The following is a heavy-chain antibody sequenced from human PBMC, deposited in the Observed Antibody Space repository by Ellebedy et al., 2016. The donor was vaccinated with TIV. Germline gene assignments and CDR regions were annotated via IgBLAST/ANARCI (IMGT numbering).Heavy chain of an antibody. J-gene: IGHJ4*02. CDR1: GGSISSRSSY. V-gene: IGHV4-39*01. CDR3: ARHRKGSGYYGLYYFDY. Sequence: SETLSLTXTVSGGSISSRSSYWGWIRQSPGKGLEWIASVDYSGTTDYNPSLRSRVSISADTSKKQFFLDLSSVTAADTAVYYCARHRKGSGYYGLYYFDYWGQGTLVTVSS. CDR2: VDYSGTT. D-gene: IGHD5-12*01.